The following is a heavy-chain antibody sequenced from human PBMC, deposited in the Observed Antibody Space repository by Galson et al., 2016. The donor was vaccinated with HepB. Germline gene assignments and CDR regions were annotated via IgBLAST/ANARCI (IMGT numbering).Heavy chain of an antibody. CDR2: IWYDGSNK. J-gene: IGHJ4*02. V-gene: IGHV3-33*01. CDR3: ARDMHRPYYYDSSGYGDMGYYFDY. D-gene: IGHD3-22*01. Sequence: SLRLSCAASGFTFSSYGMHWVRQAPGKGLEWVAVIWYDGSNKYYADSVKGRFTISRDNSKNTLYLQMNSLRAEDTAVYYCARDMHRPYYYDSSGYGDMGYYFDYWGQGTLVTASS. CDR1: GFTFSSYG.